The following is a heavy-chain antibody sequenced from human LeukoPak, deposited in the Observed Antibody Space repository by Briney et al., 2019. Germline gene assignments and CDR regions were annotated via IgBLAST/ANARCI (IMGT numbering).Heavy chain of an antibody. Sequence: ASVKVTCKASGYTFSIYGFSWVRQAPGQGLEWMGWISAYNGNTNYAQKFQGRVTMTTDTSTSTAHMELRSLRSDDTAVYYCARQGYSGHSQGAADYWGQGTLVTVSS. D-gene: IGHD4-23*01. V-gene: IGHV1-18*01. J-gene: IGHJ4*02. CDR1: GYTFSIYG. CDR3: ARQGYSGHSQGAADY. CDR2: ISAYNGNT.